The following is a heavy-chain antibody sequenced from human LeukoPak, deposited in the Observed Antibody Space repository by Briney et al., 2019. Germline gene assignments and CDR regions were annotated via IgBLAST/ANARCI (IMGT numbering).Heavy chain of an antibody. Sequence: GGSLRLSCAASGFTFSSYWMTWVRQAPGKGLEWVANIKRDGSEKNHLDSRFIISRDNGKNSLYLQMDSLRAEDTAVYYCARSRRINGVCYRYDIWGQGTMVTVSS. V-gene: IGHV3-7*03. D-gene: IGHD2-8*01. CDR3: ARSRRINGVCYRYDI. J-gene: IGHJ3*02. CDR2: IKRDGSEK. CDR1: GFTFSSYW.